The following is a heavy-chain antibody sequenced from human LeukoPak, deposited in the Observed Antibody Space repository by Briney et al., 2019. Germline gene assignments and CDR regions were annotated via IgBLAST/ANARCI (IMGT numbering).Heavy chain of an antibody. D-gene: IGHD3-16*01. CDR1: GGSISSYY. CDR2: IYTSGST. V-gene: IGHV4-4*09. CDR3: ARGKALGGLNWFAP. J-gene: IGHJ5*02. Sequence: SETLSLTCTVSGGSISSYYWSWIRQPPGKGLEWIGYIYTSGSTNYNPSLKSRVTISVDTSKNQFSLKLSSVTAADTAVYYCARGKALGGLNWFAPWGQGTLVTVSS.